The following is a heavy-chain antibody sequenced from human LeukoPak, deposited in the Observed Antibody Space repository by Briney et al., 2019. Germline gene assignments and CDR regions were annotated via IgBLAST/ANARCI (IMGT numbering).Heavy chain of an antibody. CDR2: ISRNSGSI. D-gene: IGHD3-10*01. V-gene: IGHV3-9*01. J-gene: IGHJ4*02. Sequence: GGSLRLSCAASGFTFDDYAMHWVRQAPGKGLEWVSGISRNSGSIGYADSVKGRFTISRDNAKNSLYLQMNSLRAEDTALYYCAKDRYYYGSGTYPASFDYWGQGTLVTVSS. CDR3: AKDRYYYGSGTYPASFDY. CDR1: GFTFDDYA.